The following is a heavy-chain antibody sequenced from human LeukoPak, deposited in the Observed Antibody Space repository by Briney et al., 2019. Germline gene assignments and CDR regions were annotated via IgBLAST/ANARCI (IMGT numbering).Heavy chain of an antibody. J-gene: IGHJ4*02. CDR3: ARGRGIVVVPAAIPAPRFDY. CDR2: IYYSGST. Sequence: SETLSLTCTVSGGSISSYYWSWIRQPPGKGLEWIGYIYYSGSTNYNPSLKSRVTISVDTSKNQFSLKLSSVTAADTAVYYCARGRGIVVVPAAIPAPRFDYWGQGTLVTVSS. CDR1: GGSISSYY. D-gene: IGHD2-2*01. V-gene: IGHV4-59*12.